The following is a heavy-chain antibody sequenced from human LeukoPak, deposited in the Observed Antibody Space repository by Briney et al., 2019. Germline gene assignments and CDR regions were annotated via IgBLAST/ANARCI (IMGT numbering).Heavy chain of an antibody. CDR2: IYYSGST. D-gene: IGHD3-10*01. CDR1: VGSISSYY. CDR3: ASHHGSGFDY. V-gene: IGHV4-59*01. Sequence: KPSETLSLTCTVSVGSISSYYWSWIRQPPGEGLEWIGYIYYSGSTNSNPSLKSRVTISIDTSKNQFSLKLNSVTAADTAMYYCASHHGSGFDYWGQGNLVTVSS. J-gene: IGHJ4*02.